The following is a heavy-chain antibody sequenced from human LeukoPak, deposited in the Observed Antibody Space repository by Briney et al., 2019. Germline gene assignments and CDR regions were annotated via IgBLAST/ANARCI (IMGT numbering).Heavy chain of an antibody. CDR2: IYYSGST. V-gene: IGHV4-59*01. CDR1: GGSISSYY. J-gene: IGHJ4*02. CDR3: ARDLNGHLNN. D-gene: IGHD2-8*01. Sequence: PSETLSLTCTVSGGSISSYYWSWIRQPPGKGLEWIGYIYYSGSTNYNPSLKSRVTISVDTSKNQFSLKLSSVTAAHTAVYYCARDLNGHLNNWGQEPMATSPQ.